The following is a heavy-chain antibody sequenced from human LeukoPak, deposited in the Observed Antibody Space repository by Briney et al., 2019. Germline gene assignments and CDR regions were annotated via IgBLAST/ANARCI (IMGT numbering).Heavy chain of an antibody. J-gene: IGHJ4*02. CDR2: IYYSGST. CDR3: ARARDFWSGYYTEGTFFDY. V-gene: IGHV4-59*01. Sequence: SETLSLTCTVSGGSISSYYWSWIRQPPGKGLEWIGYIYYSGSTNYNPSLKSRVTISVDTSKNQFSLKLSSVTAADTAVYYCARARDFWSGYYTEGTFFDYWGRGTLVTVSS. D-gene: IGHD3-3*01. CDR1: GGSISSYY.